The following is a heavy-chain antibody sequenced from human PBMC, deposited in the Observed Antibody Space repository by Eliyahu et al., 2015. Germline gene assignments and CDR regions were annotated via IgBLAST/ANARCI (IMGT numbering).Heavy chain of an antibody. CDR3: ARGGMRTYYFDY. J-gene: IGHJ4*02. V-gene: IGHV3-21*01. Sequence: EVQLVESGGGLVXPGGSLXLSCAASGFTFSSYSMNWVRQAPGKGLEWVSSISSSSSYIYYADSVKGRFTISRDNAKNSLYLQMNSLRAEDTAVYYCARGGMRTYYFDYWGQGTLVTVSS. CDR2: ISSSSSYI. CDR1: GFTFSSYS. D-gene: IGHD3-16*01.